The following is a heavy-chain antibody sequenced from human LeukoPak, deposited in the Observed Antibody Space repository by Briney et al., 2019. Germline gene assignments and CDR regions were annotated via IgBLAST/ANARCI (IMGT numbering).Heavy chain of an antibody. CDR1: GYTFTSYG. CDR2: ISTYYGDT. D-gene: IGHD2-21*01. V-gene: IGHV1-18*01. CDR3: ARDRRYCGSDSSCFSGNWFDP. J-gene: IGHJ5*02. Sequence: ASVKVSCKASGYTFTSYGISWMRQAPGQGLEWIGWISTYYGDTNYAQKFQGRITTTTDTSTNTAYMELRSLRSDDTAVYYCARDRRYCGSDSSCFSGNWFDPWGQGTLVTVSS.